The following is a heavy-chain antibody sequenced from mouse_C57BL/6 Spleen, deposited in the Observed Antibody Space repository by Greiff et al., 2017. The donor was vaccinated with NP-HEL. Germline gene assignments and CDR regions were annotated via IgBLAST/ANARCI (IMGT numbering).Heavy chain of an antibody. D-gene: IGHD2-3*01. Sequence: VQLQQSGPELVKPGASVKISCKASGYAFSSSWMNWVKQRPGKGLEWIGRIYPGDGDTNYNGKFKGKATLTADKSSSTAYMQLSSLTSEDSAVYFCARSGDGYYEFPFAYWGQGTLVTVSA. CDR3: ARSGDGYYEFPFAY. CDR2: IYPGDGDT. V-gene: IGHV1-82*01. J-gene: IGHJ3*01. CDR1: GYAFSSSW.